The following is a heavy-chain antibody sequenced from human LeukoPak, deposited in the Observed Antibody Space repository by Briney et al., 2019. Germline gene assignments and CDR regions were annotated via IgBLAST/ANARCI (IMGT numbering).Heavy chain of an antibody. CDR1: GYAFTGYY. D-gene: IGHD3-22*01. V-gene: IGHV1-2*06. J-gene: IGHJ4*02. CDR3: ARGIYYDSSGNSY. CDR2: INPNSGGT. Sequence: ASVKVSCKASGYAFTGYYMHWVRQAPGQGLEWMGRINPNSGGTNYAQKFQGRATMTRDTSISTAYMELSRLRSDDTAVYYCARGIYYDSSGNSYWGQGTLVTVSS.